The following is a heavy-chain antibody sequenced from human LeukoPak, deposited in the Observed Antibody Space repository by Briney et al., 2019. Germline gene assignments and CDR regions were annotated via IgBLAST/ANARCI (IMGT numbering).Heavy chain of an antibody. CDR2: ISGSGMHT. J-gene: IGHJ4*02. CDR3: AKAIFRYYEGLFDF. V-gene: IGHV3-23*01. CDR1: GFIFSGHA. D-gene: IGHD3-9*01. Sequence: GESLRLSCAASGFIFSGHAMNWVRQVPGKGLEWVSSISGSGMHTYYAAPVKGRFTISRDNSKNTADLQMNSLRAEDTAIYYCAKAIFRYYEGLFDFWGQGILVTVSS.